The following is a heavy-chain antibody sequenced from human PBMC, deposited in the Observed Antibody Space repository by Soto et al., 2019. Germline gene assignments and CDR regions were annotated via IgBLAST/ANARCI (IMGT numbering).Heavy chain of an antibody. CDR3: ARGHRWDRGFGWFDP. D-gene: IGHD3-10*01. CDR1: GGSFSGYY. V-gene: IGHV4-34*01. J-gene: IGHJ5*02. Sequence: QVQLQQWGAGLLKPSETLSLTCAVYGGSFSGYYWSWIRQPPGKGLEWIGEINHSGSTNYNPSLKSRVTISVDTSKNQFSLKLSSVTAADTAVYYCARGHRWDRGFGWFDPWGQGTLVTVSS. CDR2: INHSGST.